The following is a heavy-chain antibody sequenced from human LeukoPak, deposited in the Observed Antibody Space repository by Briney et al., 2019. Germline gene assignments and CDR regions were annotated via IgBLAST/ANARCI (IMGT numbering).Heavy chain of an antibody. CDR1: GFTFDDYA. CDR2: ISWNSGSI. CDR3: AKDMYSGSHYFDY. D-gene: IGHD1-26*01. Sequence: GGSLRLSCAASGFTFDDYAMHWVRQAPGKGLEWVSGISWNSGSIGYGDSVKGRFTISRDNAKNSLYLQMNSLRAEDTALYYCAKDMYSGSHYFDYWGQGTLVTVSS. J-gene: IGHJ4*02. V-gene: IGHV3-9*01.